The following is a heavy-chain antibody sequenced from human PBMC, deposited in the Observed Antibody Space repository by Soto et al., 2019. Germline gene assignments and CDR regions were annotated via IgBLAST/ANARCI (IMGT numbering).Heavy chain of an antibody. J-gene: IGHJ5*02. CDR3: ARVHNAKSGYYYVIGGDNWFDP. Sequence: GASVKLSCKESGYTFTSYYMHWVRQAPGQGLEWMGIINPSGGSTSYAQKFQGRVTMTTDTSTSTAYMELRSLRSDDTAVYYCARVHNAKSGYYYVIGGDNWFDPWGQGTLVTVSS. V-gene: IGHV1-46*01. CDR2: INPSGGST. D-gene: IGHD3-22*01. CDR1: GYTFTSYY.